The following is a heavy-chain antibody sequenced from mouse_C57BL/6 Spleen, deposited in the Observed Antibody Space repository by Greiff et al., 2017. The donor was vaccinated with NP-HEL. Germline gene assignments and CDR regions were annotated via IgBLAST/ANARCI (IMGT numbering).Heavy chain of an antibody. CDR1: GFTFSDYG. V-gene: IGHV5-17*01. Sequence: DVMLVESGGGLVKPGGSLKLSCAASGFTFSDYGMHWVRQAPEKGLEWVAYISSGSSTIYYADTVKGRFTISRDNAKNTLFLQMTSLRSEDTAMYYCARAPYYYGSTSGYFDVWGTGTTVTVSS. J-gene: IGHJ1*03. CDR2: ISSGSSTI. D-gene: IGHD1-1*01. CDR3: ARAPYYYGSTSGYFDV.